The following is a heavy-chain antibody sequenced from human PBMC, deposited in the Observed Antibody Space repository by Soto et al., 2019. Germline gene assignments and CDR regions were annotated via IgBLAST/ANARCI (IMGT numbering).Heavy chain of an antibody. D-gene: IGHD6-13*01. V-gene: IGHV3-48*01. CDR1: GFTFSSYS. CDR3: ARDLGSSWYPECFQH. Sequence: EVQLVESGGGLVQPGGSLRLSCAASGFTFSSYSMNWVRQAPGKGLEWVSYISSSSSTIYYADSVKGRFTISRDNAKNSLYLQMNSLRAEDTAVYYCARDLGSSWYPECFQHWGQGTLVTVSS. J-gene: IGHJ1*01. CDR2: ISSSSSTI.